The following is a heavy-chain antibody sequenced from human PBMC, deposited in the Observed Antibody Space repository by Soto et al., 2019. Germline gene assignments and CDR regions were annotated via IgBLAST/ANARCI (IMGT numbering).Heavy chain of an antibody. Sequence: QVQLQASGPGLVKPSETLSLTCTVSGVSISNYCWTWIRQPAGKGLEWIGRICTSGSPNYSPSLKSRVTMSVDTSNNQFSLKLGSVTAADTAVYYCARDGIYDLLSYFDYWGQGTLVTVSS. CDR2: ICTSGSP. CDR3: ARDGIYDLLSYFDY. J-gene: IGHJ4*02. V-gene: IGHV4-4*07. D-gene: IGHD5-12*01. CDR1: GVSISNYC.